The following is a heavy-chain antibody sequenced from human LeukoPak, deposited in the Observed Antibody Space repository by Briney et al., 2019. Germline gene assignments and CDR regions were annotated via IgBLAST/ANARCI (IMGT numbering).Heavy chain of an antibody. J-gene: IGHJ4*02. Sequence: GGSLRLSCAASGFTFSGYYMTWIRQAPGKGLEWVSYISRSSNDTNYVDSVKGRFTISRDNAKNSLYLQMNSLRAEDTAVYYCAKVPYYYDSSAYFWGQGTLVTVSS. V-gene: IGHV3-11*05. CDR1: GFTFSGYY. D-gene: IGHD3-22*01. CDR3: AKVPYYYDSSAYF. CDR2: ISRSSNDT.